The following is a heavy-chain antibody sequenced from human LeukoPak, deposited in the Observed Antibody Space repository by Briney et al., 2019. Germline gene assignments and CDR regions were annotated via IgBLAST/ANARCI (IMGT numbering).Heavy chain of an antibody. CDR1: GFSFSDYG. Sequence: GGSLRLSCVASGFSFSDYGMSWVRQAPGKGLEWVSAIGSSGGNIHYGDSVKGRFTISRDNSRYTLYLEVNSLRAEDTAVYYCAKDRGWFGGSLANFDYWGQGTLVTVSS. J-gene: IGHJ4*02. D-gene: IGHD3-10*01. V-gene: IGHV3-23*01. CDR2: IGSSGGNI. CDR3: AKDRGWFGGSLANFDY.